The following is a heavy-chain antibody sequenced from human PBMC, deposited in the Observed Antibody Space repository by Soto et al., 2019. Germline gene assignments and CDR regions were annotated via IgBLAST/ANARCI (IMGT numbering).Heavy chain of an antibody. D-gene: IGHD3-10*01. CDR1: GGSISSGGYY. CDR3: ASAVGDCGWGIWYHLSHNGFEP. Sequence: SETLSLTCTVSGGSISSGGYYWSWIRQHPGKGLEWIGYIYYSGSTYYNPSLKSRVTISVDTSKNQFSLKLSSVTAADTAVYYCASAVGDCGWGIWYHLSHNGFEPWGQGTLVTVSS. J-gene: IGHJ5*02. CDR2: IYYSGST. V-gene: IGHV4-31*03.